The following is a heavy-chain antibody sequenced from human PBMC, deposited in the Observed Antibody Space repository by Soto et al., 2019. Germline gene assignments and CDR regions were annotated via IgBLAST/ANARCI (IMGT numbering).Heavy chain of an antibody. V-gene: IGHV6-1*01. CDR2: TYYRSKWYN. CDR1: GESVSSNSTA. D-gene: IGHD1-26*01. CDR3: ARTETSIVGATNAFDI. Sequence: PAQTLSLTCAISGESVSSNSTAWNWIRQSPARGLEWLGRTYYRSKWYNDYAVSVKSRITINPDTSKNQFSLQLNSVTPEDTAVYYCARTETSIVGATNAFDIWGQGTMVTVSS. J-gene: IGHJ3*02.